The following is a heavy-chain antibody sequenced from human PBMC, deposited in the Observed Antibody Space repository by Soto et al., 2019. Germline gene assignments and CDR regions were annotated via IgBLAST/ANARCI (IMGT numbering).Heavy chain of an antibody. D-gene: IGHD3-9*01. CDR3: LRMPGYGSAWRFDY. CDR2: IDWAGDK. V-gene: IGHV2-70*11. CDR1: GFSLSTIGMC. J-gene: IGHJ4*02. Sequence: SGPTLVNPTQTLTLTCTFSGFSLSTIGMCVNWVRQPPGKALEWLARIDWAGDKSYNTFLKTRLTISKDTSKNQVVLTMTNMDPVDTATYYCLRMPGYGSAWRFDYWGQGALVTVSS.